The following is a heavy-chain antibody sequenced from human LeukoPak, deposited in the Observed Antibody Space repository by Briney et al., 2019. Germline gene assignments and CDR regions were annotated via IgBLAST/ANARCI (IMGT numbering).Heavy chain of an antibody. Sequence: GGSLRLSCAASGFTFSSYSMNWVRQAPGKGLEWVSSISSSSYIYYADSVQGRFTISRDNAKNSLYLQMNSLRAEDTAVYYCARAPTKHDAFDIWGQGTVVTVSS. J-gene: IGHJ3*02. V-gene: IGHV3-21*01. CDR3: ARAPTKHDAFDI. CDR1: GFTFSSYS. CDR2: ISSSSYI.